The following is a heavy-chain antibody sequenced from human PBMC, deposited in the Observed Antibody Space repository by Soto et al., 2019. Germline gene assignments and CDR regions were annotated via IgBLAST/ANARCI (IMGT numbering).Heavy chain of an antibody. V-gene: IGHV3-7*01. CDR1: GFTFSTYW. D-gene: IGHD1-1*01. CDR3: ARDSGTSDY. CDR2: IKQDGSER. Sequence: GGSLRLSCAASGFTFSTYWMAWVRQAPGKGLEWVANIKQDGSERYYVDSVKGRFTISRGNAKSSLYLQMNSLRAEDTAVYYCARDSGTSDYWGQGTLVTVSS. J-gene: IGHJ4*02.